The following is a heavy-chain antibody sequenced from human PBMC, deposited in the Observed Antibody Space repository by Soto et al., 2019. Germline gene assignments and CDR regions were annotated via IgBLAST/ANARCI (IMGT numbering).Heavy chain of an antibody. Sequence: SVKVSCKASGGTFSSYAISWVRQAPGQGLEWMGGIIPIFGTANYAQKFQGRVTITADESTRTAYMELSSLRSEDTAVYYCARDRQRKYSSSSTHPTLLPYYYGMDVWGQGTTVTVSS. CDR1: GGTFSSYA. D-gene: IGHD6-6*01. V-gene: IGHV1-69*13. CDR2: IIPIFGTA. CDR3: ARDRQRKYSSSSTHPTLLPYYYGMDV. J-gene: IGHJ6*02.